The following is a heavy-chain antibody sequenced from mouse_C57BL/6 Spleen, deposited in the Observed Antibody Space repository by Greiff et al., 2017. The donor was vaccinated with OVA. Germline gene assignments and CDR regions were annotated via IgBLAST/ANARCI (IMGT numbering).Heavy chain of an antibody. J-gene: IGHJ2*01. V-gene: IGHV1-72*01. CDR1: GYTFTSYW. CDR3: ARMEKNYDYDRGNFDY. D-gene: IGHD2-4*01. CDR2: IDPNSGGT. Sequence: VQLQQPGAELVKPGASVKLSCKASGYTFTSYWMHWVKQRPGRGLEWIGRIDPNSGGTKYNEKFKSKATLTVDKPSSTAYMQLSSLTSEDSAVYYCARMEKNYDYDRGNFDYWGQGTTLTVSS.